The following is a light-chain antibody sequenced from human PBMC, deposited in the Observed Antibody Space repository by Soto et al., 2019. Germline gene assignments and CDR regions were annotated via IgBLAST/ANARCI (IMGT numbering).Light chain of an antibody. V-gene: IGKV1-5*03. CDR2: KAS. J-gene: IGKJ4*01. Sequence: DIQMTQSPSTLSASVGARVTITCRARQNINRWLAWYQQRRGKAPNLLIHKASTLAVGVPSRFSGSASGTEFTLTISSLQPDDLAVYFCLQYAFYLLSFGGGTKVEIK. CDR3: LQYAFYLLS. CDR1: QNINRW.